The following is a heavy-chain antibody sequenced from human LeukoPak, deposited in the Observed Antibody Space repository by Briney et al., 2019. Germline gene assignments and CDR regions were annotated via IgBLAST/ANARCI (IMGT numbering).Heavy chain of an antibody. D-gene: IGHD6-19*01. CDR1: GGSISSSSYY. CDR3: ARGSAVAGTGLDY. Sequence: SETLSLTCTVSGGSISSSSYYWGWIRQPPGKGLEWIGSIYYSGSTYYNPSLKSRVTISVDTSKNQFSLKLSSVTAADTAVYYCARGSAVAGTGLDYWGQGTLVTVSS. V-gene: IGHV4-39*07. J-gene: IGHJ4*02. CDR2: IYYSGST.